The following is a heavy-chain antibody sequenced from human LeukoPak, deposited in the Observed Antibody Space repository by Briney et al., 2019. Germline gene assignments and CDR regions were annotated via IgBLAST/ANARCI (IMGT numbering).Heavy chain of an antibody. Sequence: SETLSLTCTVSGGSISSYYWSWVRQPPGKGLEWIGYIYYSGSTNYNPSPKSRVTISVDTSKNPFSLQLRSVTAADAAVYYCASEGSLSAFDIWGQGTMVTVSS. J-gene: IGHJ3*02. D-gene: IGHD1-26*01. CDR2: IYYSGST. V-gene: IGHV4-59*01. CDR3: ASEGSLSAFDI. CDR1: GGSISSYY.